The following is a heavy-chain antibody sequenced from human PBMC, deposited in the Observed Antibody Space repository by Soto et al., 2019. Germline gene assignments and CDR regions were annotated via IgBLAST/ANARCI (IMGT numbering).Heavy chain of an antibody. V-gene: IGHV3-48*04. CDR2: IFATSTTI. D-gene: IGHD3-9*01. Sequence: HPGGSLRLSCVASGFTFSSYSMVWVRQAPGKGLEWISYIFATSTTIYYAESVKGRITVSRDNTQNSLFLLMNSLRAEDTAIYYCARDKDWAFDYWGQGTLVTVSS. CDR1: GFTFSSYS. J-gene: IGHJ4*02. CDR3: ARDKDWAFDY.